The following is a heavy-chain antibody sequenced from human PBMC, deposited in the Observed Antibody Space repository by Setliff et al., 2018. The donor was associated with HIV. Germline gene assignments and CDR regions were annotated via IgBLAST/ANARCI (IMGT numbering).Heavy chain of an antibody. CDR2: TYHSGIT. V-gene: IGHV4-38-2*02. Sequence: PSETLSLTCAVSGYYISSGYYWAWIRQPPGKGLEWIGSTYHSGITYYNPSLKSRVTISVDTSKNQFSLKVSSVTAADTAVYYCARDRVGSRHDAFEIWGQGTMVTVSS. CDR1: GYYISSGYY. J-gene: IGHJ3*02. D-gene: IGHD1-26*01. CDR3: ARDRVGSRHDAFEI.